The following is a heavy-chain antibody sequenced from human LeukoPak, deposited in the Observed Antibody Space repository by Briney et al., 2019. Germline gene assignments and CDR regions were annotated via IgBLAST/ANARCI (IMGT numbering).Heavy chain of an antibody. CDR3: ARIGCSSTSCRNWFDP. Sequence: ASVKVSCKASGYTFTGYYMHWVRQAPGQGLEWMGWISAYNGNTNYAQKLQGRVTMTTDTSTSTAYMELRSLRSDDTAVYYCARIGCSSTSCRNWFDPWGQGTLVTVSS. CDR1: GYTFTGYY. V-gene: IGHV1-18*04. J-gene: IGHJ5*02. D-gene: IGHD2-2*01. CDR2: ISAYNGNT.